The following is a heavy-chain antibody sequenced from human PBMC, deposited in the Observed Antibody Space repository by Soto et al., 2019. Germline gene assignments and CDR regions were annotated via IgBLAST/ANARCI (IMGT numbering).Heavy chain of an antibody. CDR3: ARVNFGVVTYYYMDV. CDR2: IYYSGST. D-gene: IGHD3-3*01. CDR1: GGSISSYY. J-gene: IGHJ6*03. Sequence: SETLSLTCTVSGGSISSYYWSWIRQPPGKGLEWIGCIYYSGSTNYNPSLKSRVTISVDTSKNQFSLKLSSVTAADTAVYYCARVNFGVVTYYYMDVWGKGTTVTVSS. V-gene: IGHV4-59*01.